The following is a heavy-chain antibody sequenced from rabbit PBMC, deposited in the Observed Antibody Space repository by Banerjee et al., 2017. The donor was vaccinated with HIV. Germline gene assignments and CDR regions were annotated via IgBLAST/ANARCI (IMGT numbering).Heavy chain of an antibody. V-gene: IGHV1S40*01. CDR3: ARDRDGDAGYGSLAL. D-gene: IGHD7-1*01. J-gene: IGHJ4*01. Sequence: QSLEESGGDLVKPEGSLTLTCTASGFSFSYKYVMCWVRQAPGKGLEWIACINTSSGNTVYATWAKGRFTISKTSWTTVTLQMTSLTAADTATHFCARDRDGDAGYGSLALWGPGTLVTVS. CDR2: INTSSGNT. CDR1: GFSFSYKYV.